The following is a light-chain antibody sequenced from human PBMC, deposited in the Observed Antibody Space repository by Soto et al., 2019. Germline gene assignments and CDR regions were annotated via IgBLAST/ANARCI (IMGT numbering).Light chain of an antibody. CDR3: SSYAGSNNVV. V-gene: IGLV2-8*01. CDR2: EVS. J-gene: IGLJ2*01. CDR1: SSDVGGYNY. Sequence: QSALTQPPSASGSPGQSVTISCTGTSSDVGGYNYVSWYQQHPGQAPKLMIYEVSKRPSGVPDRFSGSKSGNTASLTVSGLQAEDEAYYYCSSYAGSNNVVFGGGTKLTVL.